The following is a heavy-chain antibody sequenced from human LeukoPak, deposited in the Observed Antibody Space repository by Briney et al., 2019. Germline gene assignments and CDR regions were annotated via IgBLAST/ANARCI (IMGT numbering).Heavy chain of an antibody. CDR2: ILTVFGTT. Sequence: ASVKASCKASGDTFKNYAISWVRQAPGQGLEWMGGILTVFGTTNYEQKFQGRVTITTDESTSTAYMELSSLTSEDTAVYYCARSKSVAYGFDYWGQGTLVIVSS. V-gene: IGHV1-69*05. D-gene: IGHD4-17*01. CDR3: ARSKSVAYGFDY. CDR1: GDTFKNYA. J-gene: IGHJ4*02.